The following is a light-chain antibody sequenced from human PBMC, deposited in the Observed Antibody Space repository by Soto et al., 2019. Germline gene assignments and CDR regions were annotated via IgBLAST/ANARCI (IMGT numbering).Light chain of an antibody. Sequence: QSVLTQAPSASGTPGQRVTISCPGSNSNIGSNTVSWYQQVPGTAPKVLIYNNDQRPSGVPDRLSGSKSGTSASLAIGGLQSEDEADYYCAAWDGSLNGWVFGGGTKLTVL. CDR2: NND. CDR3: AAWDGSLNGWV. CDR1: NSNIGSNT. V-gene: IGLV1-44*01. J-gene: IGLJ3*02.